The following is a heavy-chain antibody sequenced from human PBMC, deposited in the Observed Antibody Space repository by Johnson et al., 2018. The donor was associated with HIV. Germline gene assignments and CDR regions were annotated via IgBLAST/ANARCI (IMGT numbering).Heavy chain of an antibody. D-gene: IGHD2-21*01. CDR2: ISFAGVKK. J-gene: IGHJ3*02. CDR1: GFTFSSYG. CDR3: AKGDPVEGDVVDVFDI. Sequence: QVQLVESGGGVVQPGRSLRLSCAASGFTFSSYGMHWVRQAPGKGLEWVAVISFAGVKKYYTDSVKGRFTISRDNSKNTLYLQMNSLRAEDTAVYYCAKGDPVEGDVVDVFDIWGQGTLVTVSS. V-gene: IGHV3-30*18.